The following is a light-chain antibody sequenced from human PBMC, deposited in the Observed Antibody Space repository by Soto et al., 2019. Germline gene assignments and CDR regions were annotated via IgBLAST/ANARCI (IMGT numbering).Light chain of an antibody. CDR2: GAS. Sequence: EIVLTQSPGTLSLSPGERATLSFRASQSVSSSYLAWYQQKPGKAPRLLIYGASSRATGIPDRLSGSGSGTDFTLTIRRLEPEDFAVYYCQQYGSSRTFGQGTKVDIK. V-gene: IGKV3-20*01. J-gene: IGKJ1*01. CDR3: QQYGSSRT. CDR1: QSVSSSY.